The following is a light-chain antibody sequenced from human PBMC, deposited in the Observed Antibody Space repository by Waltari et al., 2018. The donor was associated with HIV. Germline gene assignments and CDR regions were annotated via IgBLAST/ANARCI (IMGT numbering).Light chain of an antibody. CDR1: QSIGSW. CDR3: QQYKSYFAWT. Sequence: DIQMTQSPSTLSASVGDRVTITCRASQSIGSWLAWYQQKSGKAPKLLLYKSSSLERGVPSRFSGSGSGTEFTLTISSLQPDDLATYYCQQYKSYFAWTFGQVTKVEIK. CDR2: KSS. J-gene: IGKJ1*01. V-gene: IGKV1-5*03.